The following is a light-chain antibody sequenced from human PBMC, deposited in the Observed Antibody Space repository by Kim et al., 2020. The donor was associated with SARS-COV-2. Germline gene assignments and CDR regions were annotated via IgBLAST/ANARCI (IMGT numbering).Light chain of an antibody. CDR2: AAS. J-gene: IGKJ4*01. CDR1: QSISTY. Sequence: DIQMTQSPSSLSASVGDRVTITCRASQSISTYLVWYQQRPGYAPKLLIYAASSLQTGVPSRFSGSGSGTDFTLTISNLQPGDFATYFCQQSYSTPLTFGGGTKVDIK. CDR3: QQSYSTPLT. V-gene: IGKV1-39*01.